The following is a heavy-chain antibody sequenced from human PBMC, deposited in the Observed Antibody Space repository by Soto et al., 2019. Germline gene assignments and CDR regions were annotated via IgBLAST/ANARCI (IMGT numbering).Heavy chain of an antibody. J-gene: IGHJ4*02. CDR3: ASIWGEWGSGTTDY. Sequence: QVQLVESGGGVVQPGRSLRLSCAASGFTFSSYAMHWVRQAPGKGLGWVAVISYDGSNKYYADSVKGRFTISRDNSKNTLYLQMNSLRAEDTAVYYCASIWGEWGSGTTDYWGQGTLVTVSS. D-gene: IGHD1-7*01. CDR2: ISYDGSNK. CDR1: GFTFSSYA. V-gene: IGHV3-30-3*01.